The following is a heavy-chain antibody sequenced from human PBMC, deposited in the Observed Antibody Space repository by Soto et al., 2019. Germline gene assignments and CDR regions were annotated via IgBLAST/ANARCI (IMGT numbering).Heavy chain of an antibody. CDR1: GYTFTSYG. V-gene: IGHV1-18*01. CDR3: ARDSVTMVRGVTNWFDP. Sequence: ASVKVSCKASGYTFTSYGISWVRQAPGQGLEWMGWISAYNGNTNYAQKLQGRVTMTTDTSTSTAYMELRSLRSDDTAVYYCARDSVTMVRGVTNWFDPWGQGTLVTVSS. D-gene: IGHD3-10*01. J-gene: IGHJ5*02. CDR2: ISAYNGNT.